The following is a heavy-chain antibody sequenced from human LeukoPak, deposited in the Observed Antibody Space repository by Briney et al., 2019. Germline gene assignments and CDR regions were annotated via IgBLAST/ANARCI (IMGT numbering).Heavy chain of an antibody. CDR1: GGSISSSSYY. CDR3: ARAKLLDYYFDY. J-gene: IGHJ4*02. CDR2: IYYSGST. Sequence: PSETLSLTCTVSGGSISSSSYYWGWIRQPPGKGLEWIGSIYYSGSTYYNPSLKSRVTISVDTSKNQFSLKLSSVTAADTAVYYCARAKLLDYYFDYWGQGTLVTVSS. V-gene: IGHV4-39*07. D-gene: IGHD3-10*01.